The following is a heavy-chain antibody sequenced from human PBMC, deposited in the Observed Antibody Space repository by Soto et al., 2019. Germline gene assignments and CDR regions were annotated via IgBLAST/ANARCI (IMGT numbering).Heavy chain of an antibody. CDR1: VLTFIDFY. Sequence: PVGSLRLSCAASVLTFIDFYMSCVRQAPGKGLDWVSYIDPSGTTIVYADSVKGRFTVSRGNAKNSLYLQMDSLRGEDSAVYYCARGHHGLEIWGRGTTVSVSS. CDR2: IDPSGTTI. CDR3: ARGHHGLEI. V-gene: IGHV3-11*01. J-gene: IGHJ6*01.